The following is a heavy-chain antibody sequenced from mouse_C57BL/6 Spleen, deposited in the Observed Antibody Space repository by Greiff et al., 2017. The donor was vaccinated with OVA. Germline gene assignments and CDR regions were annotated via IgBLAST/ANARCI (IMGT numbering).Heavy chain of an antibody. CDR2: IWSGGST. Sequence: QVQLKQSGPGLVQPSQSLSITCTVSGFSLTSYGVHWVRQSPGKGLEWLGVIWSGGSTDYNAAFISRLSISKDTSKSQFLFKMNSLQADETAIYYGARHGDITTVVFDYWGQGTTLTVSS. V-gene: IGHV2-2*01. J-gene: IGHJ2*01. CDR3: ARHGDITTVVFDY. CDR1: GFSLTSYG. D-gene: IGHD1-1*01.